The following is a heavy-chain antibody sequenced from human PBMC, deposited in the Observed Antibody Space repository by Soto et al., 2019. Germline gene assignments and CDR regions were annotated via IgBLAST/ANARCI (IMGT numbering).Heavy chain of an antibody. J-gene: IGHJ3*02. CDR3: ARDLYYGPYAFDI. CDR2: ISSSSSHI. V-gene: IGHV3-21*01. Sequence: PGGSLRLSCAASGCTFSSYSMNWVRQAPGKGLEWVSSISSSSSHIYYADSVKGRFTISRDNAKNSLYLQMNSLRAEDTAVYYCARDLYYGPYAFDIWGQGTMVTVSS. D-gene: IGHD3-10*01. CDR1: GCTFSSYS.